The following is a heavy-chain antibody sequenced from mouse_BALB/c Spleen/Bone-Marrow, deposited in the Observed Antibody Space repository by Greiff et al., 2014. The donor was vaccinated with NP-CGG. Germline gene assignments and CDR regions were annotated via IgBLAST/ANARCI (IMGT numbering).Heavy chain of an antibody. Sequence: EVMLVESGGGLVQPGGSRKLSCAASGFTFSDYGMAWVRQAPGKGPEWVAFISNLAYSIYYADTVTGRFTISRENAKNTLYLEMSSLRSEDTAMYYCAREGGAMDHWGQGTSVTVSS. CDR1: GFTFSDYG. V-gene: IGHV5-15*02. CDR3: AREGGAMDH. CDR2: ISNLAYSI. J-gene: IGHJ4*01.